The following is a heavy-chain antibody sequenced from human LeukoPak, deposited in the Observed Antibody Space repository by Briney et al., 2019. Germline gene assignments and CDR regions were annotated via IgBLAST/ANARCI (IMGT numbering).Heavy chain of an antibody. CDR2: IYHTGST. D-gene: IGHD5-18*01. V-gene: IGHV4-30-2*01. CDR1: GGSISSGGYY. Sequence: SQTLSLTCTVSGGSISSGGYYWSWIRQPPGRGLEWIGYIYHTGSTYYNPSLESRVTISVDRSKNQFFLRLGSVTAADAAVYYCARIPAGYTYGKGAFDIWGQGTMVTVSS. CDR3: ARIPAGYTYGKGAFDI. J-gene: IGHJ3*02.